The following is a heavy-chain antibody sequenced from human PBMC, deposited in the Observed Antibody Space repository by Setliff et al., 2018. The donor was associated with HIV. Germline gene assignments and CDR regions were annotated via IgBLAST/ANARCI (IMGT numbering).Heavy chain of an antibody. V-gene: IGHV3-48*01. CDR2: ISRSSNTV. CDR3: ARASYSSGWYAVMDV. J-gene: IGHJ6*03. D-gene: IGHD6-19*01. CDR1: GFTFSTYS. Sequence: GGSLRLSCAASGFTFSTYSMNWVRQAPGKGLEWVSYISRSSNTVYYADSLKGRFTISRDNAKNSLYLQMNSLRVEDTAVYYCARASYSSGWYAVMDVWGKGTTVTRLL.